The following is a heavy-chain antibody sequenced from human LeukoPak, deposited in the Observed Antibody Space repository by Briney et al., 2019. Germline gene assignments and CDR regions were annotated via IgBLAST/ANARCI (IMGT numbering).Heavy chain of an antibody. Sequence: GGSLRLSCAAFGFTFSDYNMNWVRQAPGKGLEWVSYITDSGNTIHYADSVKGRFTISRDNAKNSLYLQMNSLRAEDTAVYYCARSIGLTGGGVDVWGQETTVTVSS. CDR1: GFTFSDYN. CDR3: ARSIGLTGGGVDV. V-gene: IGHV3-11*01. J-gene: IGHJ6*02. D-gene: IGHD3-9*01. CDR2: ITDSGNTI.